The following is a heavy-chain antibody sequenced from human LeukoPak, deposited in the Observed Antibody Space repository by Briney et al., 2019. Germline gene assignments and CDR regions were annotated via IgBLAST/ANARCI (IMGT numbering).Heavy chain of an antibody. J-gene: IGHJ4*02. Sequence: PGGSLRLSCAASGFTFSTCLMCWVRQAPGKGMEWVSTISGSGGSTYYADSVKGRFTISRDNSKNTLFLQMNSMRAEDTAVYYCAKRPHCTGPGCHHIEYWGQGTLVTVSS. D-gene: IGHD2-8*02. CDR3: AKRPHCTGPGCHHIEY. CDR2: ISGSGGST. CDR1: GFTFSTCL. V-gene: IGHV3-23*01.